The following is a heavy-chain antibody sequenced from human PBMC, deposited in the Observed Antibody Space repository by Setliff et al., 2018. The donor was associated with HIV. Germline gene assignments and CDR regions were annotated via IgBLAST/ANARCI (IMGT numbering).Heavy chain of an antibody. CDR3: ARGALLAVFDFDH. CDR2: INVGKGDT. Sequence: ASVKVSCKASGYTFTTYSIHWVRQAPGQSLEWMGWINVGKGDTKYSQELQGRITLTTDTSANTAYMELSSLRSDDTAVYFCARGALLAVFDFDHWGHGTRVTVS. V-gene: IGHV1-3*01. D-gene: IGHD3-10*01. J-gene: IGHJ4*01. CDR1: GYTFTTYS.